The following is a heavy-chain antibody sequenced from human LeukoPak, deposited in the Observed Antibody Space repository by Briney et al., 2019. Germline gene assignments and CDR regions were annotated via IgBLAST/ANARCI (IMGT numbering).Heavy chain of an antibody. CDR2: ISGSGGST. V-gene: IGHV3-23*01. CDR1: GFTFSSYA. J-gene: IGHJ3*02. D-gene: IGHD6-13*01. CDR3: AKDIYSRDAFDI. Sequence: GGSLRLSCAASGFTFSSYAMSWVRQAPGKGLEWVSAISGSGGSTYYADSVKGRFTISRDNSKNTLYLQMNSLRAEVTAVYYCAKDIYSRDAFDIWGQGTMVTVSS.